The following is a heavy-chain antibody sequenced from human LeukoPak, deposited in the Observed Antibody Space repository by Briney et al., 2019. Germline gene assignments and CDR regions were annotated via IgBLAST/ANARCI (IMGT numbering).Heavy chain of an antibody. CDR1: GFTFSSYW. V-gene: IGHV3-7*01. CDR2: IKQDGSEK. Sequence: GGSLRLSCAASGFTFSSYWMSWVRQAPGKGLEWVANIKQDGSEKYYVDSVKGRFTISRDNAKNSLYLQMNSLRAEDTAVYYCAREPRDTAMGTDYWGQGTLVTVSS. CDR3: AREPRDTAMGTDY. D-gene: IGHD5-18*01. J-gene: IGHJ4*02.